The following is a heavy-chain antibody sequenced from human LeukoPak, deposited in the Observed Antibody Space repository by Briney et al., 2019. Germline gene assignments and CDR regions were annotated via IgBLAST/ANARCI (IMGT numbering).Heavy chain of an antibody. Sequence: GGSLRLSCAASGFTFGTYAMSWVRQAPGKGLEWVSALSGSGGSTYYADSVKGRFTISRDNSKNTLYLQMNSLRAEDTAVYYCARDGGYGGNPNDAFDMWGQGTMVTVSS. CDR3: ARDGGYGGNPNDAFDM. D-gene: IGHD4-23*01. V-gene: IGHV3-23*01. J-gene: IGHJ3*02. CDR2: LSGSGGST. CDR1: GFTFGTYA.